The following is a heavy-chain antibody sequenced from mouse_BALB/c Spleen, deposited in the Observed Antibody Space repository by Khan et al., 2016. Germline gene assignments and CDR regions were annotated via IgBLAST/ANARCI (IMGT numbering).Heavy chain of an antibody. CDR3: ARGNDYGAWFAY. Sequence: EVELVESGGGLVQPGGSRKLSCAASGFTFSSFGMHWVRQAPEKGLEWVAFISSGSTTISYTDTVKGRFTISRDNPKHTLFLQMTSLRSEDTAMYYCARGNDYGAWFAYWGQGTLVTVSA. CDR1: GFTFSSFG. J-gene: IGHJ3*01. V-gene: IGHV5-17*02. D-gene: IGHD2-4*01. CDR2: ISSGSTTI.